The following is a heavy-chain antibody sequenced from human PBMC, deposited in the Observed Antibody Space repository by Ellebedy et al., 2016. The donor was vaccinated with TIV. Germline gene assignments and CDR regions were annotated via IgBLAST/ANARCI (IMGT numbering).Heavy chain of an antibody. J-gene: IGHJ4*02. V-gene: IGHV3-74*01. Sequence: GESLKISCAASGFTFSNYWMHWVRQAPGKGLVWVPRIYNDGSSTSYADSVEGRFTISRDNPKNTVYLQMNSLRVEDTAVYYCVRDGSDDYGDYWGQGTVVTVSS. CDR2: IYNDGSST. CDR3: VRDGSDDYGDY. CDR1: GFTFSNYW.